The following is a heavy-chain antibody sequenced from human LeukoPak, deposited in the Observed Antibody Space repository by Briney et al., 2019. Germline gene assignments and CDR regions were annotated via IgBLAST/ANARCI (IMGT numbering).Heavy chain of an antibody. V-gene: IGHV4-34*01. CDR2: INHSGST. Sequence: PSETLSLTCAVYGGSFSGYYWSWIRQPPGKGLEWIGEINHSGSTNYNPSLKSRVTISVDTSKNQFSLKLSSVTAADTAVYYCARWGSSGWYWPWDYYYHMDVWGKGTTVTISS. D-gene: IGHD6-19*01. CDR3: ARWGSSGWYWPWDYYYHMDV. J-gene: IGHJ6*03. CDR1: GGSFSGYY.